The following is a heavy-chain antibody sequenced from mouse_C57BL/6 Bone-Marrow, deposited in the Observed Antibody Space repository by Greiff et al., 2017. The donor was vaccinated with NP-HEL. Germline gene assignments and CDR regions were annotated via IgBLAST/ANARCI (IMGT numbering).Heavy chain of an antibody. CDR2: IYPGSGST. J-gene: IGHJ1*03. CDR3: ARTLRRHFDV. CDR1: GYTFTSYW. Sequence: QVQLKQPGAELVKPGASVKMSCKASGYTFTSYWITWVKQRPGQGLEWIGDIYPGSGSTNYNEKFKSKATLTVDTSSSTAYMQLSSLTSEDSAVYYCARTLRRHFDVWGTGTTVTVSS. V-gene: IGHV1-55*01. D-gene: IGHD2-4*01.